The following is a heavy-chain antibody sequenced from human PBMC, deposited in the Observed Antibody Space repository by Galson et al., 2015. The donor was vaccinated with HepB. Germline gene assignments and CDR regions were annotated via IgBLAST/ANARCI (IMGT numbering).Heavy chain of an antibody. J-gene: IGHJ4*02. D-gene: IGHD5-12*01. CDR1: GFTFSSYA. V-gene: IGHV3-64D*06. CDR2: ISSHGDST. Sequence: SLRLSCAASGFTFSSYAMHWVRQAAGKGLDFVSAISSHGDSTYYADSVKGRFTISRDNSKNTLYLQMSSLRAEDTALYYCVKCQQGYSGYEYLDYWGQGTLVTVSS. CDR3: VKCQQGYSGYEYLDY.